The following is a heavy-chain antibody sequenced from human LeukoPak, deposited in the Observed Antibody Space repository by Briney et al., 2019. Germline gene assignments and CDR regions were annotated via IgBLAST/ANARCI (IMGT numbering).Heavy chain of an antibody. D-gene: IGHD2-21*02. V-gene: IGHV3-48*03. CDR2: ISSSGSTI. CDR3: ATLGAYCGGDCLRVQEMATRDY. CDR1: GFTFSSYE. Sequence: GGSLRLSCAASGFTFSSYEMNWVRQAPGKGLEWVSYISSSGSTIYYADSVKGRFTISRDKAKNSLYLQMNSLRAEDTAVYYCATLGAYCGGDCLRVQEMATRDYWGQGTLVTVSS. J-gene: IGHJ4*02.